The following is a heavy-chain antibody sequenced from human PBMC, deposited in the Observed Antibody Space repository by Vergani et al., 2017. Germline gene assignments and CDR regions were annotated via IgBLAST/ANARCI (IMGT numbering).Heavy chain of an antibody. D-gene: IGHD3-3*01. J-gene: IGHJ5*02. CDR3: ARARKFRVGVVWENWCDP. CDR1: GFTFNEYW. Sequence: EVELVESGGGLVQPGGSLRLSCAASGFTFNEYWMHWARQVPGQGLVWVSGMNGDGDTISYADSVKGRFTISRDNAKNTLFLQMNSLRAEDTAVYYGARARKFRVGVVWENWCDPWGQGTLVTVSS. V-gene: IGHV3-74*01. CDR2: MNGDGDTI.